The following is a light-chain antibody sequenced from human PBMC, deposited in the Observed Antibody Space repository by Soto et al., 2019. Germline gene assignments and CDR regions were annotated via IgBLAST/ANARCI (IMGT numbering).Light chain of an antibody. CDR2: EVS. Sequence: QSALTQPPSASGSPGQSVTVSCTGTSSDVGGYNFVSWYQQHPGEAPKLMIYEVSKRPSGVPDRFSGSMSGNTASLTVSGLQAEDEADYYCSSYAGSNNLNWLFGGGTKLTVL. CDR1: SSDVGGYNF. V-gene: IGLV2-8*01. CDR3: SSYAGSNNLNWL. J-gene: IGLJ3*02.